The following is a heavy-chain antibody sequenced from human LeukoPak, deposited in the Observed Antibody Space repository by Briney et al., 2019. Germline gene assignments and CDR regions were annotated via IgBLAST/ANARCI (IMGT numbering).Heavy chain of an antibody. CDR1: GFTFSNSG. J-gene: IGHJ4*02. V-gene: IGHV3-33*06. CDR2: VWYDGSNQ. Sequence: PGGSLRLSCAASGFTFSNSGMHWVRQAPGKGLEWVAIVWYDGSNQYYADSVKGRFIISRDNSKNTLDLQMNNLRAEDTAVYYCAKDGGTPATATPQWGHFDYWGQGTLVTVSS. CDR3: AKDGGTPATATPQWGHFDY. D-gene: IGHD2-2*02.